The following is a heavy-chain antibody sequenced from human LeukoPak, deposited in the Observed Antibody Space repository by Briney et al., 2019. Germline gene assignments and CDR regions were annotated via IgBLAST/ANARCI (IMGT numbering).Heavy chain of an antibody. V-gene: IGHV1-18*04. CDR3: AREVGATQFGY. J-gene: IGHJ4*02. D-gene: IGHD1-26*01. Sequence: ASVKVSCKASGYTFTGYYMHWVRQAPGQGLEWMGWINAYNGNTNYAQKLQGRVTMTTDTSTSTAYMELRSLKSDDTAVYYCAREVGATQFGYWGQGTLVTVSS. CDR1: GYTFTGYY. CDR2: INAYNGNT.